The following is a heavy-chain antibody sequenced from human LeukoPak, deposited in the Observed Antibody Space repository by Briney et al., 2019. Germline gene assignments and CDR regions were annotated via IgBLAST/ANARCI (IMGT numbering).Heavy chain of an antibody. CDR2: ISASGVST. D-gene: IGHD6-19*01. V-gene: IGHV3-23*01. CDR3: AKGGSSGWYEHIDY. J-gene: IGHJ4*02. Sequence: GRSLRLSCAASGFTFSTYAISRVRQAPGKGLEWVSAISASGVSTYYADSVKGRFTISRDISKNTLYLQMNSLRADDTAVYYCAKGGSSGWYEHIDYWGQGTLVTVSS. CDR1: GFTFSTYA.